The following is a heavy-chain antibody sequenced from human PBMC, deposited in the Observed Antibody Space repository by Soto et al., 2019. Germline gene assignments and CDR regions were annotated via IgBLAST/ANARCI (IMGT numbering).Heavy chain of an antibody. Sequence: PGGSLRLSCAASGFTFSSYGMHWVRQAPGKGLEWVAVISYDGSNKYYADSVKGRFTISRDNSKNTLYLQMNSLRAEDTAVYYCAKGLMYYYDSSGYYLWGQGTLVTVSS. CDR1: GFTFSSYG. CDR3: AKGLMYYYDSSGYYL. J-gene: IGHJ5*02. V-gene: IGHV3-30*18. CDR2: ISYDGSNK. D-gene: IGHD3-22*01.